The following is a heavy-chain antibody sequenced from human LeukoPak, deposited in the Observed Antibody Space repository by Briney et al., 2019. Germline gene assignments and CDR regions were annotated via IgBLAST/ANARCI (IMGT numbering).Heavy chain of an antibody. J-gene: IGHJ5*02. Sequence: SETLSLTCAVYGGSFSGYYWSWIRQPPGKGLEWIGEINHSGSTNYNPSLKSRVTISVDTSKNQFSLILNSVTAADTAVYYCATRVRGGNGFDPWGQGTLVTVSS. CDR1: GGSFSGYY. CDR3: ATRVRGGNGFDP. CDR2: INHSGST. V-gene: IGHV4-34*01. D-gene: IGHD4-23*01.